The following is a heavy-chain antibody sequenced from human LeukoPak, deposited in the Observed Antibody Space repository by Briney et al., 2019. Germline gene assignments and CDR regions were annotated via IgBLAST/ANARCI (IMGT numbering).Heavy chain of an antibody. V-gene: IGHV3-23*01. Sequence: GGSLRLSCAASGITFSSYAMTWVRQAPGKGLEWVSTISGSTNGTYYADSVKGRFTISRDNSKNTLYLQLNSLRAEDTAVYYCADDFDYWGQGTLVTVSS. CDR2: ISGSTNGT. CDR1: GITFSSYA. CDR3: ADDFDY. J-gene: IGHJ4*02.